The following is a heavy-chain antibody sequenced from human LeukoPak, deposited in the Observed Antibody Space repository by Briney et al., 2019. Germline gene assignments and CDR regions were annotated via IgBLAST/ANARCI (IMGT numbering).Heavy chain of an antibody. J-gene: IGHJ4*02. V-gene: IGHV4-34*01. CDR1: GGSFSGYY. CDR3: ASPGYCSGGSCYPVD. CDR2: INHSRST. Sequence: SETLSLTCAVYGGSFSGYYWSWLRQPPGKGLEWIGEINHSRSTNYNPSLKSRVTISVDTSKNQFSLKLSSVTAADTAVYYCASPGYCSGGSCYPVDWGQGTLVTVSS. D-gene: IGHD2-15*01.